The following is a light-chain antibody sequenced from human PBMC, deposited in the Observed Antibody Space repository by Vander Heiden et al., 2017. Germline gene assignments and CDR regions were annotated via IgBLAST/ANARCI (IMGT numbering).Light chain of an antibody. J-gene: IGLJ1*01. CDR1: SHRRNY. CDR3: NSRDTGGNHPYV. Sequence: SSELTQDPAVSVALGPTVTITCQGNSHRRNYASWYRQKPGQAPILVIYGDNKRPSGIPDRFSGSTSGDTSSLTLTGARAEDEADFYCNSRDTGGNHPYVFGTGTRVTVL. V-gene: IGLV3-19*01. CDR2: GDN.